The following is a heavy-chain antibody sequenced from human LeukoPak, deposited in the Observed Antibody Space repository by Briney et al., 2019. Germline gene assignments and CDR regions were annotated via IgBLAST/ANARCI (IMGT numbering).Heavy chain of an antibody. CDR1: GFTVSSNY. D-gene: IGHD3-22*01. CDR3: AKDLDSSGYSDAFDI. J-gene: IGHJ3*02. Sequence: GGSLRLSCAASGFTVSSNYMSWVRQGPGKGLEWVSVIYSGGSTYYADSVKGRFTISRDNSKNTLFLQMNSLRAEDTAVYYCAKDLDSSGYSDAFDIWGQGTMVTVSS. V-gene: IGHV3-53*01. CDR2: IYSGGST.